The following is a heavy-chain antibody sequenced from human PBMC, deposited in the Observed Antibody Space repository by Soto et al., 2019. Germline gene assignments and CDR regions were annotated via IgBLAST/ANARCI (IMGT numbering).Heavy chain of an antibody. CDR2: VNNDGSGT. CDR1: GFTFSNYW. V-gene: IGHV3-74*01. J-gene: IGHJ3*02. D-gene: IGHD3-10*01. CDR3: AKGGSFATLDAFDI. Sequence: GGSLRLSCAASGFTFSNYWMHWVRQAPGKGLVWVSRVNNDGSGTIYADSVKGRFTISRDNSKNTLYLQMNSLRAEDTAVYYCAKGGSFATLDAFDIWGQGTMVTVSS.